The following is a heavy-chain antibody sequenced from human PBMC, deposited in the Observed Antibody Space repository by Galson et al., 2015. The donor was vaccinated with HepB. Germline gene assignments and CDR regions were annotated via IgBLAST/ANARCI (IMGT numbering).Heavy chain of an antibody. CDR2: IYSGGST. V-gene: IGHV3-53*01. CDR1: GFTVGSNY. J-gene: IGHJ4*02. CDR3: ARGGFGESQTPHFDY. D-gene: IGHD3-10*01. Sequence: SLRLSCAASGFTVGSNYMSWVRQAPGKGLEWVSVIYSGGSTYYADSVKGRFTISRDNSKNTLYLQMNSLRAEDTAVCYCARGGFGESQTPHFDYWGQGTLVTVSS.